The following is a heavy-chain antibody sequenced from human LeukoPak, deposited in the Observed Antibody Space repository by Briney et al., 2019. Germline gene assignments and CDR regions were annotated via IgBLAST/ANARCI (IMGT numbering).Heavy chain of an antibody. CDR2: ISGSGGST. V-gene: IGHV3-23*01. Sequence: GGSLRLSCAASGFTFSSYAMSWVRQAPGKGLEWVSAISGSGGSTYYADSVKGRFTISRDNSKNTLYLQMNSLRAEDTAVYYCAKPKGITMVRGVETGNAFDIWGQGTMVTVSS. D-gene: IGHD3-10*01. CDR3: AKPKGITMVRGVETGNAFDI. J-gene: IGHJ3*02. CDR1: GFTFSSYA.